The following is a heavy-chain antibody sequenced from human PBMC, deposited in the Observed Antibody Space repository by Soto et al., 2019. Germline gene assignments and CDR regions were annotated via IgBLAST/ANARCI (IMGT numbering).Heavy chain of an antibody. CDR3: ASSAGGGEIRYFDY. CDR2: IYYRGST. D-gene: IGHD3-16*01. J-gene: IGHJ4*02. V-gene: IGHV4-31*03. CDR1: PSAISSGGYY. Sequence: SETLSLTCTVSPSAISSGGYYWSWIRHHPGKGLEWLGYIYYRGSTSYNPSLKSRVTISVDTSKNQFSLKLSSVTAADTAVYYCASSAGGGEIRYFDYWGQGTLVTVSS.